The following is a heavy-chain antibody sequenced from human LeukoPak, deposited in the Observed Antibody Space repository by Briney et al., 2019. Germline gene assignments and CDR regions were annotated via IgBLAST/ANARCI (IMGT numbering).Heavy chain of an antibody. D-gene: IGHD6-6*01. V-gene: IGHV1-2*02. CDR2: INPNSGGT. J-gene: IGHJ5*02. CDR3: ARVVRPYNWFDP. CDR1: GYTFTGYY. Sequence: ASVTVSCKASGYTFTGYYMHWVRQAPGQGLEWMGWINPNSGGTNYAQKFQGRVTMTRDTSTSTAYMELSRLRSDDTAVYYCARVVRPYNWFDPWGQGTLVTVSS.